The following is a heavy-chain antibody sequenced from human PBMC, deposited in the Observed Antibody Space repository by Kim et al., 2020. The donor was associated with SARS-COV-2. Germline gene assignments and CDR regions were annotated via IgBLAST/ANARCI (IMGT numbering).Heavy chain of an antibody. V-gene: IGHV1-2*02. CDR3: ANLGYCSSTSCYTWFDP. J-gene: IGHJ5*02. CDR2: INPNSGGT. D-gene: IGHD2-2*02. CDR1: GYTFTGYY. Sequence: ASVKVSCKASGYTFTGYYMHWVRQAPGQGLEWMGWINPNSGGTNYAQKFQGRVTMTRDTSISTAYMELSRLRSDDTAVYYCANLGYCSSTSCYTWFDPWGQGTLVTVSS.